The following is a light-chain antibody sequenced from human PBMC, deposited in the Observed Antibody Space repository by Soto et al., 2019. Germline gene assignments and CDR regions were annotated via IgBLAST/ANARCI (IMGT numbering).Light chain of an antibody. V-gene: IGKV1-39*01. CDR3: QQLNNWPRIT. CDR2: AAS. CDR1: QSISSY. Sequence: DIQMTQSPSSLSASVGDRVTITCRASQSISSYLNWYQQKPGKAPKLLIYAASSLQSGVPSRFSGSGSGTDFTLTISSLQSEDFAVYYCQQLNNWPRITFGQGTRLEIK. J-gene: IGKJ5*01.